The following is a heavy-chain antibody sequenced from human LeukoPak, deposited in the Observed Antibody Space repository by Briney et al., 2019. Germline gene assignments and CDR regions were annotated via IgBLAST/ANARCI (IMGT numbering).Heavy chain of an antibody. V-gene: IGHV3-11*01. CDR1: GFTFSDYY. J-gene: IGHJ4*02. CDR2: ISSSGSTI. D-gene: IGHD2-15*01. CDR3: AKLYCSGGSCYLFYFDY. Sequence: GGSLRLSCAASGFTFSDYYMSWIRQAPGKGLEWVSYISSSGSTIYYADSVKGRFTISRDNSKNTLYLQMNSLRAEDTAVYYCAKLYCSGGSCYLFYFDYWGQGTLVTVSS.